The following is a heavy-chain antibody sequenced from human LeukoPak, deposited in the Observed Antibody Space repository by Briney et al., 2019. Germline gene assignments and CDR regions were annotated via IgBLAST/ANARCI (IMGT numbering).Heavy chain of an antibody. Sequence: SETLSLTCTVSGGSISSGGYYWSWIRQHPGKGLEWIGYIYYSGSTYYNPSLKSRVTISVDTSKNQFSLKLSSVTAADTAVYYCARWAVAAITYYYDSRDAFDIWGQGTMVTVSS. V-gene: IGHV4-31*03. CDR2: IYYSGST. CDR3: ARWAVAAITYYYDSRDAFDI. D-gene: IGHD3-22*01. J-gene: IGHJ3*02. CDR1: GGSISSGGYY.